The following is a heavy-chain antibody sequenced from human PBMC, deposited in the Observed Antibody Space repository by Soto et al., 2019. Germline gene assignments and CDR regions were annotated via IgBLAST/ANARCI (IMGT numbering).Heavy chain of an antibody. CDR2: IGASGDIT. CDR1: GFSFTNFA. D-gene: IGHD2-21*02. J-gene: IGHJ4*02. Sequence: LSLTCTVSGFSFTNFAMSWVRQAPGKGLEWVAGIGASGDITWYADSVKGRLSISRDNSKNTLYLQLNSLRFEDTAVYYCAKDDFTDRGDDYFDYWGPGTLVTVSS. V-gene: IGHV3-23*01. CDR3: AKDDFTDRGDDYFDY.